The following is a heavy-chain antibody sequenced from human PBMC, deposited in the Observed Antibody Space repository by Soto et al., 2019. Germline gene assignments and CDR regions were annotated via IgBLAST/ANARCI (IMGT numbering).Heavy chain of an antibody. CDR1: GDSISSYY. CDR2: IYESGGS. Sequence: SETLSLTCSVSGDSISSYYWGWIRKPPGKGLEWIGYIYESGGSNYNPSLKSRLTMSVDTSKNLFSLKLTSVTAADTAVYYCVRGPPGWWLAYWGQGTLVTVSS. J-gene: IGHJ4*02. CDR3: VRGPPGWWLAY. V-gene: IGHV4-59*01. D-gene: IGHD2-15*01.